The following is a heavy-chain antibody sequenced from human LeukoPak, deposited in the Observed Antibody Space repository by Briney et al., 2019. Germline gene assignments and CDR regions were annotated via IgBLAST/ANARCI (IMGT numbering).Heavy chain of an antibody. Sequence: PGGSLRLSCAASGFTFSCYWMTWVRQAPGKGLEWVGNIKQDGSEKYYMDSVKGRFTISRDNAKNSLYLQMSSLRAEDTAVYYCAGGTGLEYWGQGTLVTVSS. CDR3: AGGTGLEY. D-gene: IGHD1-1*01. V-gene: IGHV3-7*02. J-gene: IGHJ4*02. CDR1: GFTFSCYW. CDR2: IKQDGSEK.